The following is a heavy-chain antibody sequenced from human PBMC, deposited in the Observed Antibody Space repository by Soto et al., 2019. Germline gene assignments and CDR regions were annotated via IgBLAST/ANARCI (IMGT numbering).Heavy chain of an antibody. J-gene: IGHJ4*02. CDR3: ASVRRSTSYIDY. CDR2: MNPNSGNK. V-gene: IGHV1-8*01. D-gene: IGHD2-2*01. CDR1: GYTFTSYD. Sequence: QVQLVQSGAEVKKPGASVKVSCKASGYTFTSYDINWVRQATGQGLEWMGWMNPNSGNKGYAQKYQGRVTMTRITSISKAYRKLSSRRSEDRAVYYCASVRRSTSYIDYWGQATLVTVSS.